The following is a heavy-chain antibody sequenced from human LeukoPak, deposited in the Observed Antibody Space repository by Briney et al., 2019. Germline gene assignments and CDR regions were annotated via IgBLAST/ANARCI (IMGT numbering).Heavy chain of an antibody. CDR1: GGSISSYY. J-gene: IGHJ4*02. CDR3: ARGSAFNPTYYYGSGSYG. CDR2: IYYSGST. Sequence: PSETLSLTCTVSGGSISSYYWSWIRQPPGKGLEWIGYIYYSGSTNYSPSLKSRVTISVDTSKNQFSLKLSSVTAADTAVYYCARGSAFNPTYYYGSGSYGWGQGTLVTVSS. V-gene: IGHV4-59*01. D-gene: IGHD3-10*01.